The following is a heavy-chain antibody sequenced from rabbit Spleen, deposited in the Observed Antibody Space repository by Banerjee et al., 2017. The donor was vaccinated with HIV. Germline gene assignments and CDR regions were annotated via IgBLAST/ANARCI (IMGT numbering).Heavy chain of an antibody. D-gene: IGHD6-1*01. V-gene: IGHV1S45*01. CDR3: ARDVANAHYKMDL. Sequence: QEQLVESGGDLVKPEGSLTLTCTASGFSFSISYWICWVRQAPGKGLEWIGYIDPVFGITYYANWVNGRFSISRENAQNTVFLQMTSLTAADTATYFCARDVANAHYKMDLWGQGTLVTVS. J-gene: IGHJ6*01. CDR2: IDPVFGIT. CDR1: GFSFSISYW.